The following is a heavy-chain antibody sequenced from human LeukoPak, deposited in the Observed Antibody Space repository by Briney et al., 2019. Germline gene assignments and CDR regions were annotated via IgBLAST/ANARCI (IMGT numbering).Heavy chain of an antibody. CDR1: GYTFTSYG. V-gene: IGHV1-18*01. CDR2: ISAYNGNT. Sequence: GASVTVSCKASGYTFTSYGISWVRQAPGQGLEWMGWISAYNGNTNYAQKLQGRVTITTDTSTSTAYMGLRSLRSYDTAVYYCARFRAGVGEPYGDYWGQGTLVTVSS. J-gene: IGHJ4*02. D-gene: IGHD3-10*01. CDR3: ARFRAGVGEPYGDY.